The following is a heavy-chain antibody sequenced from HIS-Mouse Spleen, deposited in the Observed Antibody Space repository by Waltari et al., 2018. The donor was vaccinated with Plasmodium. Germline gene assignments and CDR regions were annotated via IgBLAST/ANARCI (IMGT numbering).Heavy chain of an antibody. CDR1: GGSFSGYY. V-gene: IGHV4-34*01. CDR2: INHSGST. CDR3: ARGQLGIDAFDI. D-gene: IGHD7-27*01. J-gene: IGHJ3*02. Sequence: QVQLQQWGAGLLKPSETLSLTCAVYGGSFSGYYWSWIRQPPGKGLEWIGEINHSGSTNANPPLKSRVTISVDTSKNQFSRKLSSVTAADTAVYYCARGQLGIDAFDIWGQGTMVTVSS.